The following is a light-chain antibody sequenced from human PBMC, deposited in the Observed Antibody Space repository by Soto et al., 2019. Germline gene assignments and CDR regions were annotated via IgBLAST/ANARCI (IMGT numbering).Light chain of an antibody. Sequence: DIQMPPSPSTLSESVGDRVTIPCLASQTIDSWLAWYQQRPGKPPNLLIYEASTMASGVPSRFSGCGSGTEFTLTINSLQPDDFAAYYCQQYNNCSGTFGQGTKVDI. CDR2: EAS. V-gene: IGKV1-5*03. J-gene: IGKJ1*01. CDR1: QTIDSW. CDR3: QQYNNCSGT.